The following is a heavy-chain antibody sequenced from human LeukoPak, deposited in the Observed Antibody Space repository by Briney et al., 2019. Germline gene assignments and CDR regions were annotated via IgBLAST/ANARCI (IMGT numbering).Heavy chain of an antibody. J-gene: IGHJ4*02. CDR2: VSGSGGNT. V-gene: IGHV3-23*01. Sequence: GGSLRLSCAASGFTFSSYAMSWVRLAPGKGLEWASGVSGSGGNTNYADSVKGRFTISRDNSKNTLYLQLNSLRVEDTAVYYCAKRLDYFDHWGQGTPVTVSS. CDR3: AKRLDYFDH. CDR1: GFTFSSYA.